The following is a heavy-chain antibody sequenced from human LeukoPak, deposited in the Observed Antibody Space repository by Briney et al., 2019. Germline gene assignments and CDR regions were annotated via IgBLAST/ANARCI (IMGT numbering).Heavy chain of an antibody. D-gene: IGHD4-11*01. CDR3: AQGQRGVDYSNYSNAY. V-gene: IGHV3-23*01. J-gene: IGHJ4*02. CDR2: ISGSGGST. Sequence: GGSLRLSCAASGFTFSSYAMSWVRQAPGKGLEWVSAISGSGGSTYYADSVKGRFTISRDNSKNTLYLQMNSLRAEDTAVYYCAQGQRGVDYSNYSNAYWGQGTLVTVSS. CDR1: GFTFSSYA.